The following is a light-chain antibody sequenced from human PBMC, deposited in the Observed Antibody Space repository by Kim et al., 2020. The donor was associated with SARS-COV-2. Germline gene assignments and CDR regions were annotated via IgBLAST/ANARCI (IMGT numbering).Light chain of an antibody. CDR3: QQSYSTRIT. CDR2: AAS. CDR1: QSISSY. V-gene: IGKV1-39*01. J-gene: IGKJ5*01. Sequence: ASVGDRVTITCRASQSISSYLNWYQQKPGKAPKLLIYAASSLQSGVPSRFSGSGSGTDFTLTISSLQPEDFATYYCQQSYSTRITFGQGTRLEIK.